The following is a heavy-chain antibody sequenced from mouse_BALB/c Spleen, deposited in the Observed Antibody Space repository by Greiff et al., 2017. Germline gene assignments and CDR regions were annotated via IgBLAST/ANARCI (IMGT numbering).Heavy chain of an antibody. J-gene: IGHJ2*01. V-gene: IGHV1-4*01. CDR3: ARFYYYGSTLFDY. Sequence: VQLQQSGAELVRPGSSVKMSCKASGYTFTSYWMHWVKQRPGQGLEWIGYINPSTGYTEYNQKFKDKATLTADKSSSTAYMQLSSLTSEDSAVYYCARFYYYGSTLFDYWGQGTTLTVSS. CDR1: GYTFTSYW. D-gene: IGHD1-1*01. CDR2: INPSTGYT.